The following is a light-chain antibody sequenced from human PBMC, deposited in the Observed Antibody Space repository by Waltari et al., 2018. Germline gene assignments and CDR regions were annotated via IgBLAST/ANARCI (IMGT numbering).Light chain of an antibody. CDR1: VSHSANNKDY. CDR2: WAS. V-gene: IGKV4-1*01. Sequence: VSHSANNKDYVAWYQQKPGQPARLRIYWASTRESGVPARFSGSDSGTDFTLTISSLQAEDVAVYYCQQYYGFPRTFGQGTKVEIK. J-gene: IGKJ1*01. CDR3: QQYYGFPRT.